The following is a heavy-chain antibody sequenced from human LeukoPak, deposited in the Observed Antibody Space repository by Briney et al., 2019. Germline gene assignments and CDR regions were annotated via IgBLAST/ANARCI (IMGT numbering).Heavy chain of an antibody. D-gene: IGHD1-20*01. CDR3: ARELITKWSCGDY. CDR2: IKHDGSDR. J-gene: IGHJ4*02. CDR1: GFTFSTYW. V-gene: IGHV3-7*01. Sequence: PGGSLRFSCAASGFTFSTYWTSWVRQAPGKGLEWVANIKHDGSDRNYVDSVRGRFTISRDNGKNLLHLQMNTLRAEDTAVYYCARELITKWSCGDYWGQGTPVTVSP.